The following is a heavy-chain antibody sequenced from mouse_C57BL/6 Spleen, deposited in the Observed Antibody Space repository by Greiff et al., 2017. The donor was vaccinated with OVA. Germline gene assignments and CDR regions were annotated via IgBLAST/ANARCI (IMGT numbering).Heavy chain of an antibody. D-gene: IGHD1-1*01. CDR3: ARHAPSYYGSSYDYAMDY. Sequence: EVQLVESGGGLVQPGGSLKLSCAASGFTFSDYGMAWVRQAPRKGPEWVAFISNLAYSIYYADTVTGRFTISRENAKNTLYLEMSSLRSEGTAMYYCARHAPSYYGSSYDYAMDYWGQGTSVTVSS. V-gene: IGHV5-15*01. CDR2: ISNLAYSI. CDR1: GFTFSDYG. J-gene: IGHJ4*01.